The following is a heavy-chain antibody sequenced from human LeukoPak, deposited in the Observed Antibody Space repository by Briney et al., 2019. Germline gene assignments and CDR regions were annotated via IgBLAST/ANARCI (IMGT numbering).Heavy chain of an antibody. CDR3: ARLKDSLTAYIDY. D-gene: IGHD3-9*01. CDR1: GFTFSTYS. J-gene: IGHJ4*02. V-gene: IGHV3-21*01. CDR2: ISSSSSYI. Sequence: PGGSLRLSCAASGFTFSTYSMNWVRQAPGKGLEWVSSISSSSSYIYYADSVKGRFTISRDNAKNSLFLQMNSLRAEDTAVYYCARLKDSLTAYIDYWGQGTLVTVSS.